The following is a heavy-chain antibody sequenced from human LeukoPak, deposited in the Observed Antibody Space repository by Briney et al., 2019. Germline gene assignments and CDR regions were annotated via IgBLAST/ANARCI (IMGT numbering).Heavy chain of an antibody. CDR3: AREGGDYDDAFDI. V-gene: IGHV3-74*01. CDR1: GFTFSSYW. D-gene: IGHD4-17*01. CDR2: INSDGSRT. J-gene: IGHJ3*02. Sequence: GGSLRLSCAASGFTFSSYWMHWVRQAPGKGLVWVSRINSDGSRTSYADSVKGRFTISRDNAKNTLYLQMNSLRAEDTAVYYCAREGGDYDDAFDIWGQGTMVTVSS.